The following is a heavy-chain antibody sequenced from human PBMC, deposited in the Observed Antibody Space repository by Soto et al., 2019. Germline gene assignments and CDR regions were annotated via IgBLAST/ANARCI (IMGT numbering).Heavy chain of an antibody. CDR2: IYYNRST. V-gene: IGHV4-31*03. D-gene: IGHD3-3*01. Sequence: QVQLQESGPGLVKPSQTLSLTCTVSGGSISSGGCYWSWIRQHPGKGLASIGYIYYNRSTYYNPSLKSRVTISVGTSKNQFSLKLSSVTAADTAVYYCARAYYDFWSGYFCWFDPWGQGNLVTVSS. J-gene: IGHJ5*02. CDR1: GGSISSGGCY. CDR3: ARAYYDFWSGYFCWFDP.